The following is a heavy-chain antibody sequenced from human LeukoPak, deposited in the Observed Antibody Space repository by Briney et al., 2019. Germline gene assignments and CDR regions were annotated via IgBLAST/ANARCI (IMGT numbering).Heavy chain of an antibody. Sequence: GRSLRLSCATSGFTFSSYAMHWVRQAPGKGLEWVALTPYDGINQYYADSVKGRFIISRDNSKNTLYLQLNSLRLEDTAVYYCTLTTFGVVYYFDYWGQGTLVTVSS. CDR1: GFTFSSYA. CDR2: TPYDGINQ. D-gene: IGHD1/OR15-1a*01. CDR3: TLTTFGVVYYFDY. J-gene: IGHJ4*02. V-gene: IGHV3-30*04.